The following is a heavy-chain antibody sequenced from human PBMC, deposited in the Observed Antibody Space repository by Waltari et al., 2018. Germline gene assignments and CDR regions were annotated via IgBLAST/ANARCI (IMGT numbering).Heavy chain of an antibody. CDR2: TRFDGINK. V-gene: IGHV3-30*02. Sequence: QVFLAESGGGVVQPGDSLRLSCVSSGFNFNIYGMHWVRQAPGKGLEWVAFTRFDGINKHSADPGKGRFTISRDNIKNTLYLQMNSLRGEDSAMYYCAREDIVSETQWRGNQYRGNSGYDLWGQGTLVSVSS. D-gene: IGHD5-12*01. CDR1: GFNFNIYG. CDR3: AREDIVSETQWRGNQYRGNSGYDL. J-gene: IGHJ4*01.